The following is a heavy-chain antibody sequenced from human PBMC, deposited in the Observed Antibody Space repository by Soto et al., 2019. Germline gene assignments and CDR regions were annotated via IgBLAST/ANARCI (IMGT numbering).Heavy chain of an antibody. Sequence: GASVKVSCKASGYTFTSYDINWVRQATGQGLEWMGWMNPNSGNTGYAQKFQGRVTMTRNNPISTAYRELSSLRSEDKAGYYCARNLGGGTHWYYYYYIDVWGKGTTVTVSS. CDR3: ARNLGGGTHWYYYYYIDV. V-gene: IGHV1-8*01. D-gene: IGHD2-15*01. J-gene: IGHJ6*03. CDR1: GYTFTSYD. CDR2: MNPNSGNT.